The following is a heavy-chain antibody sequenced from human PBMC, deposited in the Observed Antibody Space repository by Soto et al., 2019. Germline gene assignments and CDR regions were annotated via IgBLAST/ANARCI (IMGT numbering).Heavy chain of an antibody. V-gene: IGHV3-30*03. D-gene: IGHD3-22*01. CDR2: VQMDGIRK. CDR1: GFTLSGSA. J-gene: IGHJ5*01. Sequence: QVQLVESGGGLVQPGGSLRLTCEASGFTLSGSAMHWVRQAQGRGRGWVALVQMDGIRKYYGDSVKGRFTISRDNAENTLYLQMNSLRAEDTAVYYCARWVGGSMYDNSGKYDSWGQGTLVTVSS. CDR3: ARWVGGSMYDNSGKYDS.